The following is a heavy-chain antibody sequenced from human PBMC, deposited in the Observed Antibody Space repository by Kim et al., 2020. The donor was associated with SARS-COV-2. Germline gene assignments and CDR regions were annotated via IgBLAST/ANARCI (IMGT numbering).Heavy chain of an antibody. J-gene: IGHJ6*02. CDR2: IYYSGST. CDR1: GGSISSGGYY. CDR3: AREVWGGSAPLYYYYGMDV. Sequence: SETLSLTCTVSGGSISSGGYYWSWIRQHPGKGLEWIGYIYYSGSTYYNPSLKSRVTISVDTSKNQFSLKLSSVTAADTAVYYCAREVWGGSAPLYYYYGMDVWGQGTMVTVSS. D-gene: IGHD1-26*01. V-gene: IGHV4-31*03.